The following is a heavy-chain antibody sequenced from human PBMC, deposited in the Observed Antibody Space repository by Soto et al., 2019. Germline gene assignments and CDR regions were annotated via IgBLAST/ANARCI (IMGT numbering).Heavy chain of an antibody. D-gene: IGHD6-19*01. J-gene: IGHJ4*02. CDR1: VGSFSVYY. V-gene: IGHV4-34*01. Sequence: SQTLSLTRAFSVGSFSVYYWSWVRQPPGKGLEWGGEINHSGRTNCNTSLNSRGTISIDTSKNQFSLNLRSVTAADTAVYYCARGPVAGGPPRAYWGQGTLVTVSS. CDR2: INHSGRT. CDR3: ARGPVAGGPPRAY.